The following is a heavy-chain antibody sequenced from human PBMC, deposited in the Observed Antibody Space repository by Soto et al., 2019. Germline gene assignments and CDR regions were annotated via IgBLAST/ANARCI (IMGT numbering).Heavy chain of an antibody. CDR1: GGSISSGGYY. D-gene: IGHD3-10*01. J-gene: IGHJ4*02. CDR3: ARVRLNYYGSGSPFDY. CDR2: IYYSGST. Sequence: SETLSLTCTVSGGSISSGGYYWSWIRQHPGKGLEWIGYIYYSGSTYYNPSLKSRVTISVDTSKNQFSLKLSSVTAADTAVYYCARVRLNYYGSGSPFDYWGQGTLVTVSS. V-gene: IGHV4-31*03.